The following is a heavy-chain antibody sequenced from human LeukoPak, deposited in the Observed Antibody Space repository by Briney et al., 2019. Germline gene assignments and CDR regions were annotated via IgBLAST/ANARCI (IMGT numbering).Heavy chain of an antibody. D-gene: IGHD1-14*01. Sequence: GGSLRLSCEASGFTFTNAWMSWVRQAPGKGLEWVGRIKSKTEGATRDFAATVKGRFAISRDDSKNTLYLQMNSLKTDDTAVYYCTAGTGRSDFDYWGQGTLVTVSS. CDR3: TAGTGRSDFDY. CDR2: IKSKTEGATR. J-gene: IGHJ4*02. CDR1: GFTFTNAW. V-gene: IGHV3-15*01.